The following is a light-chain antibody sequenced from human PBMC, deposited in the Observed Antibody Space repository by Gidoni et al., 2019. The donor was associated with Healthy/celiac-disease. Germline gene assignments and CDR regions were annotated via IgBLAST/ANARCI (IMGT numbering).Light chain of an antibody. J-gene: IGKJ2*01. V-gene: IGKV1-12*01. CDR2: AAS. CDR3: QQANSFPVT. CDR1: QGISSW. Sequence: DIQMPQSPSSVSASVGDRVTITCRASQGISSWLALYQQKPGKAPKLLIYAASSLQSGVPSRFSGSGAGTDFTLTISSLQPEDFATYYCQQANSFPVTCGQGTKLEIK.